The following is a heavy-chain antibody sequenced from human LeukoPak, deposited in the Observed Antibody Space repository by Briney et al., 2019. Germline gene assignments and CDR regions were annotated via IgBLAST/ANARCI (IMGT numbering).Heavy chain of an antibody. J-gene: IGHJ4*02. CDR1: GFTFSSYE. Sequence: GGSLRLSCAASGFTFSSYEMNWVRQAPGKGLEWVSYISSSGSTIYYADSVKGRFTISRDNAKNSLYLQMNSLRAEDTAVYYCASGGSYTHFGYWGQGTLVTVSS. CDR3: ASGGSYTHFGY. CDR2: ISSSGSTI. D-gene: IGHD1-26*01. V-gene: IGHV3-48*03.